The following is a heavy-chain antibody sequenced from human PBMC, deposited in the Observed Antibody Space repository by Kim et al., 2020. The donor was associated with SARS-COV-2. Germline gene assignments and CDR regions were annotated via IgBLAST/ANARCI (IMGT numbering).Heavy chain of an antibody. Sequence: GGSLRLSCAASGFTFSFYYMGWARQAPGKGLEWLANINHDGSVKAYVDSVKGRFTISRDNVKNSLFLQMNSLRVEDTAVYVCARDDTAGNIDYWGQGTLVTVSS. J-gene: IGHJ4*02. CDR1: GFTFSFYY. CDR3: ARDDTAGNIDY. V-gene: IGHV3-7*03. D-gene: IGHD3-10*01. CDR2: INHDGSVK.